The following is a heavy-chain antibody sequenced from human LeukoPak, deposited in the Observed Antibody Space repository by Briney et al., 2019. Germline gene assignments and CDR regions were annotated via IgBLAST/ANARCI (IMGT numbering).Heavy chain of an antibody. CDR3: AREGSGSRSPEVY. J-gene: IGHJ4*02. CDR1: GYTFTNYA. CDR2: ISGYNGDT. D-gene: IGHD6-13*01. Sequence: ASVKVSCKASGYTFTNYAISWVRQAPGQGLEWMGWISGYNGDTNYAQKFQGRVTMTTDTSTSTAYMELGSLSSDDTAVYYCAREGSGSRSPEVYWGQGTLVTVSS. V-gene: IGHV1-18*01.